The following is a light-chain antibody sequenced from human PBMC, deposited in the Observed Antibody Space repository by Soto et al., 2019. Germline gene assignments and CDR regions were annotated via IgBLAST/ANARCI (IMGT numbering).Light chain of an antibody. Sequence: EIVMTQSPATLSVSPGERATVSCRASQSVSSKLAWYQQKPGQAPRLLIYGASTRATGIPARFSGSGSGTEFTLTISSLQSEDFAVYYCQQYNNWPPYTFGQGTKLEI. CDR3: QQYNNWPPYT. CDR1: QSVSSK. J-gene: IGKJ2*01. CDR2: GAS. V-gene: IGKV3-15*01.